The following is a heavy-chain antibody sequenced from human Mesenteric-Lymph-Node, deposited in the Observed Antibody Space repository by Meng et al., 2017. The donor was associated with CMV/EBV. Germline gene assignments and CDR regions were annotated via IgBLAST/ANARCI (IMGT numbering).Heavy chain of an antibody. D-gene: IGHD2-2*01. Sequence: GGSLRLSCAASGFTFSGYSMNWVRQAPGKGLEWISYISSSSSSIYYADSVKGRFTVSRDNAKNSLYLQMNSLRAEDTAVYYCARAPLLPDVVVPAAYYGMDVWGQGTTVTVSS. V-gene: IGHV3-48*04. CDR1: GFTFSGYS. CDR3: ARAPLLPDVVVPAAYYGMDV. J-gene: IGHJ6*02. CDR2: ISSSSSSI.